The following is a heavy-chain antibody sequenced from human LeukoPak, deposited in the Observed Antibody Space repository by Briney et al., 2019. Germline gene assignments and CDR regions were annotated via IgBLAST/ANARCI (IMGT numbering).Heavy chain of an antibody. V-gene: IGHV3-64D*06. D-gene: IGHD5-12*01. J-gene: IGHJ4*02. CDR3: ASPYSGYDYNFDH. CDR2: ISSNGGST. CDR1: GFTFSSYA. Sequence: GGSLTLSRSASGFTFSSYAMHWVRQAPGKGLEYVSSISSNGGSTYYADSVKGRFTISRDNSKNTLFPQMSSLRTDDSAVYYCASPYSGYDYNFDHWGQGTLVTVSS.